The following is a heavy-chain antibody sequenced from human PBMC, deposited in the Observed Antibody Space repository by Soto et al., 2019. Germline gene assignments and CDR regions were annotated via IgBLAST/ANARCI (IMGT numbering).Heavy chain of an antibody. CDR3: ASETLRDEIEI. V-gene: IGHV3-48*03. CDR2: IRANDESI. D-gene: IGHD2-21*01. CDR1: GFDFRGYE. J-gene: IGHJ3*02. Sequence: GGSLRLSSVASGFDFRGYEMNWVRQAPGKGLEWVSNIRANDESIYYADSVKGRVSVSRDNAKNSLFLEINSLRVDDTAVYYCASETLRDEIEICGQGKMVTVSS.